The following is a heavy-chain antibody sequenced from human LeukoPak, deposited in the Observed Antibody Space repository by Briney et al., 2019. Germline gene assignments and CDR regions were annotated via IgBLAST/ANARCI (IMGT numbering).Heavy chain of an antibody. D-gene: IGHD3-16*01. V-gene: IGHV3-23*05. CDR1: GFSFNTFA. CDR3: TKDSQGSYDGFWYGTYGMDV. J-gene: IGHJ6*02. Sequence: GGSLRLSCVASGFSFNTFALTWVRQAPGKGLEWVSTISDYPHYADSVRGRFTISRDNSRKTAFLQMNSLTPEDAATYYCTKDSQGSYDGFWYGTYGMDVWGQGTTVTVSS. CDR2: ISDYP.